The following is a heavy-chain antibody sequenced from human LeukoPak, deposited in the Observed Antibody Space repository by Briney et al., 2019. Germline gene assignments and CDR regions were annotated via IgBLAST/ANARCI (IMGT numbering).Heavy chain of an antibody. J-gene: IGHJ4*02. Sequence: PGGSLRLSCAASGFXFSYYTIHWVRQAPGKGLEWVAVISYDGSNEYYADSVKGRFTISRDNSKNTLYLQMNSLRVEDTAVYYCARVLNYYDSSGYYFSYWGQGTLVTVSS. CDR3: ARVLNYYDSSGYYFSY. D-gene: IGHD3-22*01. CDR1: GFXFSYYT. CDR2: ISYDGSNE. V-gene: IGHV3-30-3*01.